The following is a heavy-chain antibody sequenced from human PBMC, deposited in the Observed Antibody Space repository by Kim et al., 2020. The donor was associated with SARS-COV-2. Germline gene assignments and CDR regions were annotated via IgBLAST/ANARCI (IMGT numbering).Heavy chain of an antibody. Sequence: SETLSLTCTVSGGSISSSSYYWGWIRQPPGKGLEWIGSIYYSGSTYYNPSLKSRVTISVDTSKNQFSLKLSSVTAADTAVYYCARHEKYYDILTGYYNNYYFDYWGQGTLVTVSS. J-gene: IGHJ4*02. D-gene: IGHD3-9*01. V-gene: IGHV4-39*01. CDR1: GGSISSSSYY. CDR2: IYYSGST. CDR3: ARHEKYYDILTGYYNNYYFDY.